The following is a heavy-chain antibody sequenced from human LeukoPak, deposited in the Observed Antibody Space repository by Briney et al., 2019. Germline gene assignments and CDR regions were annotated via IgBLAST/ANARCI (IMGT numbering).Heavy chain of an antibody. CDR1: GGSISRYY. CDR2: IYSSGSS. Sequence: SETLSLTCSVSGGSISRYYWSWIRQPAGKGLEWIGRIYSSGSSSYNPSLKSRVTMSVDTSKNQFSLNLTTVTAADTDVYYCARDRTYGGNSGFDYWGQGTLVTVSS. V-gene: IGHV4-4*07. D-gene: IGHD4-23*01. CDR3: ARDRTYGGNSGFDY. J-gene: IGHJ4*02.